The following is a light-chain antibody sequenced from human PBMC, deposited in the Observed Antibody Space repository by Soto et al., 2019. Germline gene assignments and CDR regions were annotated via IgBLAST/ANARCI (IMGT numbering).Light chain of an antibody. CDR2: EGS. CDR1: SSDVGSYNL. J-gene: IGLJ1*01. V-gene: IGLV2-23*03. CDR3: YSYASSSTFGLYV. Sequence: QSVLTQPASVSGSPGQSITISCTGTSSDVGSYNLVSWYQHHPGKAPKLMIYEGSKRPSGVSDRFSGSRSGNTASLTISGLQAEDEADYYCYSYASSSTFGLYVFGTGTKLTVL.